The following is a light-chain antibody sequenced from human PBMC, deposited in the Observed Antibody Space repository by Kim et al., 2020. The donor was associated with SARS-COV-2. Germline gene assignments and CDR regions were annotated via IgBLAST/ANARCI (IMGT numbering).Light chain of an antibody. V-gene: IGKV1-39*01. CDR3: QQSYSTPGT. CDR1: QSISSY. CDR2: AAS. Sequence: AAVGDRVTITCRASQSISSYLNWYQQRPGKAPKLLIYAASSLQSVVPSRFSGSGSGTDFTLTISSLQPEDFATYYCQQSYSTPGTFGQGTKVDIK. J-gene: IGKJ1*01.